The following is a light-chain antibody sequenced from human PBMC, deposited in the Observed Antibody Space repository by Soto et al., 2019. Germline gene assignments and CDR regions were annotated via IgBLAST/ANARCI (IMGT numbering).Light chain of an antibody. Sequence: DIQMTQSPSSLSASVGDRVAITCRASQAINNYLAWYQQKPGKFPKLLIYAASTLHLGVPSRFSGSGSGTDFTLTISSLQPDDFATYYCQHYNSYSQAFGGGTKVDIK. CDR1: QAINNY. CDR3: QHYNSYSQA. CDR2: AAS. J-gene: IGKJ4*02. V-gene: IGKV1-27*01.